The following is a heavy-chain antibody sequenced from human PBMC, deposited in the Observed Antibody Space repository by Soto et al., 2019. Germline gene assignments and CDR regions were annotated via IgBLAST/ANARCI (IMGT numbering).Heavy chain of an antibody. Sequence: PSETLSLTCTVSGGSISSSSYYWGWIRQPPGKGLEWIGSIYYSGSTYYNPSLKSRVTISVDTSKNQFSLKLSSVTAADTAVYYCASHYGSGSHYYYYYYGMDVWGQGTKVTVYS. D-gene: IGHD3-10*01. J-gene: IGHJ6*02. CDR1: GGSISSSSYY. CDR3: ASHYGSGSHYYYYYYGMDV. V-gene: IGHV4-39*01. CDR2: IYYSGST.